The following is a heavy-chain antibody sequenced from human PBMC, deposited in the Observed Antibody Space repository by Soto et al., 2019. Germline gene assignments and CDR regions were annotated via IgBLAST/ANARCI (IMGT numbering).Heavy chain of an antibody. Sequence: QVQLVQSGAEVKKPGASVQVSCKASGYTFTSHDINWMRQAPGQGLEWMGWMNPNSGHTNYAQKFQGRVTMTRDTSISTAYMELTNLRSEDTAIYYCASDMSTTWGQGTLVTVSS. CDR3: ASDMSTT. CDR2: MNPNSGHT. CDR1: GYTFTSHD. J-gene: IGHJ5*02. D-gene: IGHD2-2*01. V-gene: IGHV1-8*01.